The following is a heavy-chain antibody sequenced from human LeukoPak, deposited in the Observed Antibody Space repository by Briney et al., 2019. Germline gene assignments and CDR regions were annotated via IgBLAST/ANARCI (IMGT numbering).Heavy chain of an antibody. CDR3: VRDGGVSGYDLLDY. CDR2: INQDGSEE. D-gene: IGHD5-12*01. Sequence: GGSQRLSCAASGFTFSNYWMSWVRQAPGKGLEWVAHINQDGSEEHYMDSVKARFIISRDNAKNSLSLQMDSLRAEDTAVYYCVRDGGVSGYDLLDYWGQGTLVTVSS. CDR1: GFTFSNYW. V-gene: IGHV3-7*01. J-gene: IGHJ4*02.